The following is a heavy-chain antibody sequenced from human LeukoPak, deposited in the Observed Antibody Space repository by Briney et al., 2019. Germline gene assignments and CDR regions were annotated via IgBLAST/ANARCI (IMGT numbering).Heavy chain of an antibody. CDR2: INHSGST. V-gene: IGHV4-34*01. Sequence: SETLSLTCAVYGGSFSGYYWSWIRQPPGKGLEWIGEINHSGSTNYTPSLKSRVTISVDTSKNQFSLKLSSVTAADTAVYYCARVKYYDFWSGYYPYYYYGMDVWGQGTTVTVSS. CDR1: GGSFSGYY. D-gene: IGHD3-3*01. CDR3: ARVKYYDFWSGYYPYYYYGMDV. J-gene: IGHJ6*02.